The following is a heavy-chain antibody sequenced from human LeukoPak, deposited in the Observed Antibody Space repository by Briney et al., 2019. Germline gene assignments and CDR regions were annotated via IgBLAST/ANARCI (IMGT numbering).Heavy chain of an antibody. Sequence: GASVKVSCKASGYTFTGYYMHWVRQAPGQGLEWMGWINPNSGGTNYAQKFQGRVTMTRDTSISTAYMELSRLRSDDTAVYYCAGEHHDYYGSGSLGFDPWGQGTLVTVSS. CDR3: AGEHHDYYGSGSLGFDP. CDR1: GYTFTGYY. V-gene: IGHV1-2*02. D-gene: IGHD3-10*01. CDR2: INPNSGGT. J-gene: IGHJ5*02.